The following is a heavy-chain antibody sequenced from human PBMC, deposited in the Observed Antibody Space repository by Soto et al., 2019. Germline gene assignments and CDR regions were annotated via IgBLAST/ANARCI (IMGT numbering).Heavy chain of an antibody. CDR2: IIPIYGTA. D-gene: IGHD2-15*01. Sequence: SVKVACKASGCALSSYAISWVRRAPGQGLEWMGGIIPIYGTANYAQKFQDRVTITADESTSTAYMELSSLTSEDTAAYYCARDLGGCSAGSCRHNWFDPWGQRTLVTVSS. J-gene: IGHJ5*02. CDR1: GCALSSYA. V-gene: IGHV1-69*01. CDR3: ARDLGGCSAGSCRHNWFDP.